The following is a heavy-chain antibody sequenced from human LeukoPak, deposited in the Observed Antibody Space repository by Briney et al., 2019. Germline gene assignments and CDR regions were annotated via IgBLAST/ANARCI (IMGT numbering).Heavy chain of an antibody. CDR2: ISAYNGNT. D-gene: IGHD2-2*01. CDR1: GYTFTSYG. Sequence: ASVKVSCKASGYTFTSYGISWVRQAPGQGLEWMGWISAYNGNTNYAQKLQGRVTMTTDTSTSTAYMELRSLRSDDTAVDYCARIWYCSSTSCSPFDYWGQGTLVTVSS. V-gene: IGHV1-18*01. CDR3: ARIWYCSSTSCSPFDY. J-gene: IGHJ4*02.